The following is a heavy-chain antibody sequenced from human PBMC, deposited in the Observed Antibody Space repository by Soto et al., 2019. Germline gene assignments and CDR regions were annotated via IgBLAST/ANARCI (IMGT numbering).Heavy chain of an antibody. CDR2: IYSDGSGP. Sequence: GGSLRLSCAASGFTFSRFWMHRVRQAPGKGLVWVSRIYSDGSGPMYADSVKGRFTISRDNAKSTLYLQMNSLRAEDTAVYYCATLNSFGSDYWGQGTLVTVSS. CDR3: ATLNSFGSDY. V-gene: IGHV3-74*03. CDR1: GFTFSRFW. D-gene: IGHD5-18*01. J-gene: IGHJ4*02.